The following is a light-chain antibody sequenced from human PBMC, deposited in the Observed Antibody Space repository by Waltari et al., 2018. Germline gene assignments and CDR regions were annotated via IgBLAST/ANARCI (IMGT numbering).Light chain of an antibody. V-gene: IGKV1-5*01. Sequence: DIQMTQSPSSLSASVGERVTITCRASQHISNYLNWYLQRPGKAPELLIFETSSLSGGVPSRFSGSGSGTQFTLTISSLQPDDFATYYCQQYNSYLYTFGQGTKLEIK. CDR2: ETS. CDR1: QHISNY. CDR3: QQYNSYLYT. J-gene: IGKJ2*01.